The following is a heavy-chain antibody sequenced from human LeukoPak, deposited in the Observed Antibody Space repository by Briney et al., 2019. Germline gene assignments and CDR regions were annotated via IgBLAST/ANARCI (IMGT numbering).Heavy chain of an antibody. D-gene: IGHD2-15*01. CDR1: GFTFSRDA. CDR3: AKHHDSLRIFDI. CDR2: ISDTGGST. J-gene: IGHJ3*02. V-gene: IGHV3-23*01. Sequence: PGGSLRLSCAASGFTFSRDAMTWVRQAPGKGLEWVSDISDTGGSTYYADSVRGRFTISRDNSKNTLYLPMNSLGAEDTAVYFCAKHHDSLRIFDIWGQGTMVTVSS.